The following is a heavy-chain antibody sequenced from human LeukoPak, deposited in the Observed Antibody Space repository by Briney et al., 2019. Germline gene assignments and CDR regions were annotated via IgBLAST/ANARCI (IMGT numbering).Heavy chain of an antibody. CDR2: IIPIFGTA. Sequence: SVRVSCKASGGAFSSYAISWVRQAPGQGLEWMGGIIPIFGTANYAQKFQGRVTITADESTSTAYMELSSLRSEDTAVYYCARVPYYDFWSGDSNYWGQGTLVTVSS. J-gene: IGHJ4*02. V-gene: IGHV1-69*13. CDR3: ARVPYYDFWSGDSNY. CDR1: GGAFSSYA. D-gene: IGHD3-3*01.